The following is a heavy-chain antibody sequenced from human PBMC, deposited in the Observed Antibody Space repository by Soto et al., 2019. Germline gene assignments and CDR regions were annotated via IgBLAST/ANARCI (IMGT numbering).Heavy chain of an antibody. D-gene: IGHD6-19*01. V-gene: IGHV3-33*01. J-gene: IGHJ4*02. CDR2: IWHDGRNE. CDR1: GFPFSTYG. CDR3: ARESLQWLSD. Sequence: QVHLVESGGGVVQPGRSLRLSCAASGFPFSTYGMHWVRQAPGKGLEWVALIWHDGRNEYYGDSVKGRFTISRDNSKNTLYLQMHSLRADDTAVYYCARESLQWLSDWGQGTLVTVSS.